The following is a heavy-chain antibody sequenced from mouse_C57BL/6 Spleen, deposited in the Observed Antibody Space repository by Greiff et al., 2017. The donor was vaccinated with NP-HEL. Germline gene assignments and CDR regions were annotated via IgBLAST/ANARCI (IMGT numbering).Heavy chain of an antibody. J-gene: IGHJ2*01. D-gene: IGHD1-1*01. CDR3: ARHESYGSSYDY. CDR1: GYTFTEYA. Sequence: VQLKESGAELVKPGASVKLSCKASGYTFTEYAIHWVKQRSGQGLEWIGWFYPGSGSIKYNEKFKDKATLTADKSSSTVYMELSRLTSEDSAVYFCARHESYGSSYDYWGQGTTLTVSS. CDR2: FYPGSGSI. V-gene: IGHV1-62-2*01.